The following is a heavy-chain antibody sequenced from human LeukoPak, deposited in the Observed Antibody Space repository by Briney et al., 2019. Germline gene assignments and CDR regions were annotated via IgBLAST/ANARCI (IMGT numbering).Heavy chain of an antibody. Sequence: YADSVKGRFTISRDNAKNSLHLGMNSLRAEDTAVYYCAREIVSAVAGNFDYWGQGTLVTVSS. D-gene: IGHD6-19*01. J-gene: IGHJ4*02. CDR3: AREIVSAVAGNFDY. V-gene: IGHV3-48*03.